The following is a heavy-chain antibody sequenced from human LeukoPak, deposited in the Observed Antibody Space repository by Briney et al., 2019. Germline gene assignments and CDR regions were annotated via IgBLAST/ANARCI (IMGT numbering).Heavy chain of an antibody. V-gene: IGHV1-18*04. CDR3: ARDEYSSSSAIDY. J-gene: IGHJ4*02. Sequence: GASVKVSCKASGYTFTSYYMHWVRQAPGQGLEWMGWISAYNGNTNYAQKLQGRVTMTTDTSTGTAYMELRSLRSDDTAVYYCARDEYSSSSAIDYWGQGTLVTVSS. D-gene: IGHD6-6*01. CDR1: GYTFTSYY. CDR2: ISAYNGNT.